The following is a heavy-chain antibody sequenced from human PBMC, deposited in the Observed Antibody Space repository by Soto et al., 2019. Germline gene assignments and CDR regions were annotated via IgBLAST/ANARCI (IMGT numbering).Heavy chain of an antibody. J-gene: IGHJ6*02. CDR3: ARVLPYYYYGMDV. CDR1: GFTFSSYG. V-gene: IGHV3-33*01. CDR2: IWYDGSNK. Sequence: GGSXRLSCAASGFTFSSYGMHWVRQAPGKGLEWVAVIWYDGSNKYYADSVKGRFTISRDNSKNTLYLQMNSLRAEDTAVYYCARVLPYYYYGMDVWGQGTTVTVSS.